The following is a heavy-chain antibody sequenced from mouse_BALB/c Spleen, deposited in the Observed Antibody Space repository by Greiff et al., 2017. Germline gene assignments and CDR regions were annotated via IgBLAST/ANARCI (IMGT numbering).Heavy chain of an antibody. CDR2: IDPANGNT. CDR1: GFNIKDTY. J-gene: IGHJ4*01. Sequence: VQLKESGAELVKPGASVKLSCTASGFNIKDTYMHWVKQRPEQGLEWIGRIDPANGNTKYDPKFQGKATITADTSSNTAYLQLSSLTSEDTAVYYCASTTYAMDYWGQGTSVTVSS. D-gene: IGHD1-1*01. CDR3: ASTTYAMDY. V-gene: IGHV14-3*02.